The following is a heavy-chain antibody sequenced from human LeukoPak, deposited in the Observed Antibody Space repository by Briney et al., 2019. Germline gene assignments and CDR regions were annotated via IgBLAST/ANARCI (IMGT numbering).Heavy chain of an antibody. V-gene: IGHV4-39*07. J-gene: IGHJ4*02. D-gene: IGHD1-7*01. CDR3: ARAVGKSDWNYLFFDY. CDR1: GDSINSRSYY. Sequence: SETLSLTCTVSGDSINSRSYYWDWIRQAPGEGLEWIGSIYYRESTYYNPSLKSRVTISVDTPKNQFSLKLSSVTAADTAVYYCARAVGKSDWNYLFFDYWGQGTLVTVSS. CDR2: IYYREST.